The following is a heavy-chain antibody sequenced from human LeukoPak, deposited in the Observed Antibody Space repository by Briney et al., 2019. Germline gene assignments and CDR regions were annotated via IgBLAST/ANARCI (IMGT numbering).Heavy chain of an antibody. V-gene: IGHV1-46*01. Sequence: GASVKVSCKASGYTFPGYLMHWVRQAPGQGLEWIGIINPTGGSTTYAQKFQGRVTMTRDTSTSTVYMELSSLRSDDTAVYYCARTAARRFDYWGQGTLVTVSS. CDR3: ARTAARRFDY. CDR1: GYTFPGYL. CDR2: INPTGGST. D-gene: IGHD6-6*01. J-gene: IGHJ4*02.